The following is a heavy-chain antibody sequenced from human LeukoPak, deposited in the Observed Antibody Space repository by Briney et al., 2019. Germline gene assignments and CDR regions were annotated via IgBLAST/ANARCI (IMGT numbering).Heavy chain of an antibody. CDR1: GGSISSSSYY. CDR2: VYYSGST. CDR3: ARSHYDISIDY. Sequence: SETLSLTCTVSGGSISSSSYYWGWIRQPPGKGLEWIGTVYYSGSTYYNPSLKSRVIISVHTSTNQFSLKLSSVTAADTAVYYCARSHYDISIDYWGQGTLVTVSS. J-gene: IGHJ4*02. D-gene: IGHD3-9*01. V-gene: IGHV4-39*01.